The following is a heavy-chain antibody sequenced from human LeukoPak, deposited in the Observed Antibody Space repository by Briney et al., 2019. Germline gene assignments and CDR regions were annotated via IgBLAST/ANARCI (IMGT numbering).Heavy chain of an antibody. D-gene: IGHD1-26*01. CDR2: IVPILPRR. J-gene: IGHJ5*02. CDR1: GSGFNTYG. V-gene: IGHV1-69*05. CDR3: ARQYGTNLFDP. Sequence: ASVKVACKASGSGFNTYGITWLRQAPGQGLEWVGRIVPILPRRDYAPRFQGRVSFTMDESKTTAYMELSGLTTDDTAFYFCARQYGTNLFDPWGQGTLVTVSS.